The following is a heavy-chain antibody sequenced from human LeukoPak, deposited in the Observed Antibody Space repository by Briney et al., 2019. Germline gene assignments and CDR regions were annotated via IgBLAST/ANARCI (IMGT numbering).Heavy chain of an antibody. V-gene: IGHV4-31*03. Sequence: KPSETLSLTCTVSGGSISSGGYYWSWIRQHPGKGLEWIGYIYYSGSTYYNPSLKSRVTISVDTSKNQFSLKLSSVTAADTAVYYCARDGVGATHNYFDYWGQGTLVTVSS. CDR1: GGSISSGGYY. CDR3: ARDGVGATHNYFDY. D-gene: IGHD1-26*01. CDR2: IYYSGST. J-gene: IGHJ4*02.